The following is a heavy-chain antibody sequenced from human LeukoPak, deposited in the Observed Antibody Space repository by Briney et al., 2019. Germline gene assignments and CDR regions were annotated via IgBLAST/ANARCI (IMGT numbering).Heavy chain of an antibody. D-gene: IGHD3-22*01. CDR2: MYHSGST. V-gene: IGHV4-59*12. CDR1: GGSISSYD. J-gene: IGHJ4*02. Sequence: SETLSLTCTVSGGSISSYDWGWIRQPPGKGLEWIGSMYHSGSTNYNPSLKSRVTISVDTSKNQFFLKLSSVTAADTAVYYCARSGYYDSSGYFDYWGQGTLVTVSS. CDR3: ARSGYYDSSGYFDY.